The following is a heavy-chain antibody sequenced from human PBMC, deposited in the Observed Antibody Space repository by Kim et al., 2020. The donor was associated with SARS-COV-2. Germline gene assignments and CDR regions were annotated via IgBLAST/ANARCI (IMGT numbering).Heavy chain of an antibody. CDR1: GGSISSSSYY. CDR2: IYYSGST. CDR3: ANSGTYYGDYFDY. D-gene: IGHD1-26*01. V-gene: IGHV4-39*01. J-gene: IGHJ4*02. Sequence: SETLSLTCTVSGGSISSSSYYWGWIRQPPGKGLEWIGSIYYSGSTYSNPSLKSRVTISVGTSKNQVSLKLSSVTAADTAVYYCANSGTYYGDYFDYWGQGTLVTVSS.